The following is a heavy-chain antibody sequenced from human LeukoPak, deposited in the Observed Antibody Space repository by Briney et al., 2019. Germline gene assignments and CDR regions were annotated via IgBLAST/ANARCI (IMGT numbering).Heavy chain of an antibody. CDR2: IYSSGST. CDR3: ARLPVLWVPGAVAPYYFDY. Sequence: PSETLSLTCTVSGGSISSGSYYWSWIRQPAGKGLEWIGRIYSSGSTNYNPSLKSRVTISLDTSKNQFSLKLSSVTAADTAVYYCARLPVLWVPGAVAPYYFDYWGQGTLVTVSS. J-gene: IGHJ4*02. D-gene: IGHD3-10*01. CDR1: GGSISSGSYY. V-gene: IGHV4-61*02.